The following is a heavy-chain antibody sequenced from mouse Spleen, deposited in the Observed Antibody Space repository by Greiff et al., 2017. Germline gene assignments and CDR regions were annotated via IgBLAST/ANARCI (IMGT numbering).Heavy chain of an antibody. V-gene: IGHV1-82*01. CDR1: GYAFSSSW. CDR2: IYPGDGDT. CDR3: ARGRDAGFYAMDY. Sequence: QVQLQQSGPELVKPGASVKISCKASGYAFSSSWMNWVKQRPGKGLEWIGRIYPGDGDTNYNGKFKGKATLTADKSSSTAYMQLSSLTSEDSAVYFCARGRDAGFYAMDYWGQGTSVTVSS. D-gene: IGHD3-3*01. J-gene: IGHJ4*01.